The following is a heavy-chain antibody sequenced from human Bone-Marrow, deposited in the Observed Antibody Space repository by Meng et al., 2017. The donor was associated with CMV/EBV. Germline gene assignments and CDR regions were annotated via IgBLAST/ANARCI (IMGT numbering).Heavy chain of an antibody. V-gene: IGHV4-39*01. J-gene: IGHJ4*02. CDR2: VSYSGST. Sequence: SDTLSLTCTVSGGSISRSSYYWGWVRQPPGKGLEWVGSVSYSGSTYYSPSLKSRVTVSVDTSKNQFSLKLSSVTAADTAVYYCARQLSGSQDYWGQGTLVTVSS. CDR1: GGSISRSSYY. CDR3: ARQLSGSQDY. D-gene: IGHD1-26*01.